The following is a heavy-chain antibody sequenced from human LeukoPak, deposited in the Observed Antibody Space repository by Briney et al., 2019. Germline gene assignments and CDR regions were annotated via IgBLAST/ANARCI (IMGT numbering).Heavy chain of an antibody. CDR3: ARDQTNEDGYSVFDY. V-gene: IGHV3-11*04. CDR1: GFTFSDYY. CDR2: ISSSGSTI. D-gene: IGHD5/OR15-5a*01. J-gene: IGHJ4*02. Sequence: GGSLRLSCAASGFTFSDYYMSWLRQAPGKGLEWVSYISSSGSTIYYADSVKGRFTISRDNAKNSLYLQMNSLRAEDTAVYYCARDQTNEDGYSVFDYWGQGTLVTVSS.